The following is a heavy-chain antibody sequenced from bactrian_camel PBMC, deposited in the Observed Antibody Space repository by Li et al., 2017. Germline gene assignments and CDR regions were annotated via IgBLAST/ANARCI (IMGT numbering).Heavy chain of an antibody. CDR2: ISSDGNKL. V-gene: IGHV3S6*01. Sequence: VQLVESGGGLVQPGGSLRLSCAASGFTFSCYWMYWVRQAPGKGLEWVCGISSDGNKLQCGDSVKGRFTISKDKAKDTLYLEMNSLKPEDTAMYYCAAGRSGDGSNFCSTRTNRYDYWGQGTQVTVS. CDR3: AAGRSGDGSNFCSTRTNRYDY. J-gene: IGHJ4*01. D-gene: IGHD1*01. CDR1: GFTFSCYW.